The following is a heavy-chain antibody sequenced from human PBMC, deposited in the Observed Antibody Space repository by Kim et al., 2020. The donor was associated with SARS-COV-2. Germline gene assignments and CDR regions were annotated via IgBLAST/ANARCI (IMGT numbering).Heavy chain of an antibody. D-gene: IGHD2-21*02. V-gene: IGHV5-51*01. Sequence: GESLKISCKGSGYSFTSYWIGWVRQMPGKGLEWMGIIYPGDSDTRYSPSFQGQVTISADKSISTAYLQWSSLKASDTAMYYCASLGVVTATDWYFDLWGRGTLVTVSS. CDR1: GYSFTSYW. CDR2: IYPGDSDT. CDR3: ASLGVVTATDWYFDL. J-gene: IGHJ2*01.